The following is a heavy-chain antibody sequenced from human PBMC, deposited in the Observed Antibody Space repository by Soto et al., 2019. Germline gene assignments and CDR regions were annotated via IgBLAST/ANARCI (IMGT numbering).Heavy chain of an antibody. J-gene: IGHJ6*02. D-gene: IGHD3-9*01. Sequence: SETLSLTCAVYGGSFSGYYWSWIRQPPGKGLEWIGEINHSGSTNYNPSLKSRVTISVDTSKNQFSLKLSSVTAADTAVYYCARDRGDILTGYHPCYYYGMDVWGQGTTVTVSS. CDR3: ARDRGDILTGYHPCYYYGMDV. CDR2: INHSGST. V-gene: IGHV4-34*01. CDR1: GGSFSGYY.